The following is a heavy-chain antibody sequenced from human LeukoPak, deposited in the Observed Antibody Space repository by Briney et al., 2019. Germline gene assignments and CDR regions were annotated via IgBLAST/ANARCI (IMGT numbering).Heavy chain of an antibody. CDR3: ARADYYYGSGGFDF. Sequence: KPSETLSLTCTVSGGSISTYYWTWLRQPPGKGLEWIGHVYYSRDTNYNPSLKGRLTISVDTSKNQFSLRLNSVAAADTAVYYCARADYYYGSGGFDFWGQGSLVTVSS. CDR2: VYYSRDT. CDR1: GGSISTYY. J-gene: IGHJ4*02. D-gene: IGHD3-10*01. V-gene: IGHV4-59*08.